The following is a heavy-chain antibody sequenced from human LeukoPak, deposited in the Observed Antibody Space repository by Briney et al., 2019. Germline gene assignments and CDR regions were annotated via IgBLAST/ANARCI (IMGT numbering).Heavy chain of an antibody. CDR1: GYSISSGCY. CDR2: IYHSGST. Sequence: SETLSLTCAVSGYSISSGCYWGWIRQPPGKGLEWIGSIYHSGSTYYNPSLKSRATISVDTSKNQFSLKLSSVTAADTAVYYCARDIWLQVFDYWGRGTLVTVSS. CDR3: ARDIWLQVFDY. V-gene: IGHV4-38-2*02. D-gene: IGHD5-24*01. J-gene: IGHJ4*02.